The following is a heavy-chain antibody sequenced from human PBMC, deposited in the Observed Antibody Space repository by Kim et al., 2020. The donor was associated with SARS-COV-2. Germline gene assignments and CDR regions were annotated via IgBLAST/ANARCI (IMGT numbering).Heavy chain of an antibody. J-gene: IGHJ6*02. Sequence: SETYADSVKGQFTISRDNAKNTVYLQMNSLRAEDTAVYYCARGRWDGMDVWGQGTTVTVSS. CDR3: ARGRWDGMDV. D-gene: IGHD6-13*01. V-gene: IGHV3-74*01. CDR2: SE.